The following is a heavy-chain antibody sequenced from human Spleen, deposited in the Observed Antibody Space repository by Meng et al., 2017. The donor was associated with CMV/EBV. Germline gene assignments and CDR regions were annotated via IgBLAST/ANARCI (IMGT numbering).Heavy chain of an antibody. J-gene: IGHJ4*02. CDR3: ATLTATDTGY. Sequence: LYWAASGFTFSNFGMSWVRQAPGKGLEWVSSVAGGGVTKYYADSVKGRFTISRDNSKNTLSLQMNSLRSEDTAIYYCATLTATDTGYWGQGTLVTVSS. CDR1: GFTFSNFG. CDR2: VAGGGVTK. D-gene: IGHD6-13*01. V-gene: IGHV3-23*01.